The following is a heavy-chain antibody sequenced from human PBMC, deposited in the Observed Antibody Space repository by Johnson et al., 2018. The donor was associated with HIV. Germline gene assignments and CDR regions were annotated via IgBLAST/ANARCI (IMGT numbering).Heavy chain of an antibody. CDR1: GFTFSSYA. CDR3: AKDMAYSSGWSDAFDI. V-gene: IGHV3-23*04. CDR2: ISGSGGST. D-gene: IGHD6-19*01. J-gene: IGHJ3*02. Sequence: VQLVESGGGLVQPGRSLRLSCAASGFTFSSYAMSWVRQAPGKGLEWVSAISGSGGSTYYADSVKGRFTISRDNSKNTLYLQMNSLRAEDTAIYYCAKDMAYSSGWSDAFDIWGQGTMVTVSS.